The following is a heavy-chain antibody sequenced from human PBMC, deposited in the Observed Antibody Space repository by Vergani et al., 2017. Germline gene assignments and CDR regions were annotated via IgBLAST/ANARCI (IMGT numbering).Heavy chain of an antibody. CDR3: AXVGWFGESPTIPVGSDY. V-gene: IGHV1-46*01. J-gene: IGHJ4*02. CDR2: INPSGGST. CDR1: GYTFTSYY. D-gene: IGHD3-10*01. Sequence: QVQLVQSGAEVKKPGASVKVSCKASGYTFTSYYMHWVRQAPGQGLEWMGIINPSGGSTSYAQKFQGRVTMTRDTSTSTVYMELSSLRSEDTAVYYCAXVGWFGESPTIPVGSDYWGQGTLVTVSS.